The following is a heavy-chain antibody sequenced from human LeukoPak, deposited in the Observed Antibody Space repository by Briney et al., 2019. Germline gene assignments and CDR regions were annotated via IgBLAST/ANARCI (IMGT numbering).Heavy chain of an antibody. CDR2: ISSSSSYI. V-gene: IGHV3-21*01. J-gene: IGHJ4*02. CDR3: ARRLRFLEWLFLDY. D-gene: IGHD3-3*01. Sequence: GRSLRLSCAASGFTFSSYSMNWVRQAPGKGLEWVSSISSSSSYIYYADSVKGRFTISRDNAKNSLYLQMNSLRAEDTAVYYCARRLRFLEWLFLDYWGQGTLVTVSS. CDR1: GFTFSSYS.